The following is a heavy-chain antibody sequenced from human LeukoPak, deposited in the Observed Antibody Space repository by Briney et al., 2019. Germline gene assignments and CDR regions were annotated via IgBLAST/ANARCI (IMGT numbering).Heavy chain of an antibody. CDR3: ARNPREDKLQAYYFDY. J-gene: IGHJ4*02. Sequence: PGESLRLSCAASGFTFSSYSMNWVRQAPGKGLEWVSYISSSSSTIYYADSVKGRFTISRDNAKNSLYLQMNSLRAEDTAVYYCARNPREDKLQAYYFDYWGQGTLVTVSS. V-gene: IGHV3-48*04. CDR2: ISSSSSTI. CDR1: GFTFSSYS.